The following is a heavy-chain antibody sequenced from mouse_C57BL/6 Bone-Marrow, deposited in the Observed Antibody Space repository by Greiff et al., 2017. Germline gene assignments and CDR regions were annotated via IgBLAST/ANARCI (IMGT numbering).Heavy chain of an antibody. D-gene: IGHD1-1*02. V-gene: IGHV2-2*01. Sequence: QVQLQQSGPGLVQPSQSLSITCTVSGFSLTSYGVHWVRQSPGKGLEWLGVIWSGGSTDYNAAFISRLSNSKDNSKSQVFFKMNSLQADDSAIDYCASHLWGNSFYYDPMDDWGKGTSVTVSS. J-gene: IGHJ4*01. CDR1: GFSLTSYG. CDR2: IWSGGST. CDR3: ASHLWGNSFYYDPMDD.